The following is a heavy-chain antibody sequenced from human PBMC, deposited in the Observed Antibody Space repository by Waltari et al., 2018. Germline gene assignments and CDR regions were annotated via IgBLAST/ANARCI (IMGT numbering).Heavy chain of an antibody. CDR1: GGSISSSSYY. J-gene: IGHJ4*02. CDR3: ARAPYGDLTFDY. Sequence: QLQLQESGPGLVKPSETLSLTCTVSGGSISSSSYYWGWTRQPPGKGLGWIGSVYYSGNTAYNPSLRSRCTISVDKSKNQFSLKLSSVTAADTAVYYCARAPYGDLTFDYWGQGTLVTVSS. CDR2: VYYSGNT. V-gene: IGHV4-39*07. D-gene: IGHD4-17*01.